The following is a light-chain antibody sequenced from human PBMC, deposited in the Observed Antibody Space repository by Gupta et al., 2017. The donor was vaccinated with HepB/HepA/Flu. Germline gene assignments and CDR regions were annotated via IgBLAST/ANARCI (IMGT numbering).Light chain of an antibody. V-gene: IGLV3-1*01. CDR1: KVGDKY. J-gene: IGLJ2*01. CDR2: QDS. Sequence: SYELTQPPPVSVATGQTARITCSGGKVGDKYACRSQQKPGQCLVLVIYQDSKRPSGSPERCSGSNSGNTATLTISGTQARDEADYYWQACDSSNVVFGGGTKLTVL. CDR3: QACDSSNVV.